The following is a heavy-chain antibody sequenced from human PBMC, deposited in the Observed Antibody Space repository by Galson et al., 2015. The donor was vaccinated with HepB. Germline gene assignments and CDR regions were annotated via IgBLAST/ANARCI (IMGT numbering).Heavy chain of an antibody. CDR1: GYTFTSYY. CDR2: INPSGGST. D-gene: IGHD3-3*01. Sequence: SVKVSCKASGYTFTSYYMHWVRQAPGQGLEWMGIINPSGGSTSYAQKFQGRVTMTRDTSTSTVYMELSSLRSEDTAVYYCARADTIFGVVTALGHWGQETLVTVSS. J-gene: IGHJ4*02. CDR3: ARADTIFGVVTALGH. V-gene: IGHV1-46*01.